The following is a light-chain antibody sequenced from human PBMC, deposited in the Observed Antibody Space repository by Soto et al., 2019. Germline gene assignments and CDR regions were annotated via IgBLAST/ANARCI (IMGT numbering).Light chain of an antibody. J-gene: IGLJ2*01. CDR2: LKDDGSH. CDR1: SGHSTNA. Sequence: QAVVTQSPSASASLGASVRLTCTLSSGHSTNAIAWYQLQPEKGPRYLMNLKDDGSHITGDGIPDRFSGSSSGAERYLTISSLQSEDEADYYCQTWGTATVVFGGGTKLTVL. CDR3: QTWGTATVV. V-gene: IGLV4-69*01.